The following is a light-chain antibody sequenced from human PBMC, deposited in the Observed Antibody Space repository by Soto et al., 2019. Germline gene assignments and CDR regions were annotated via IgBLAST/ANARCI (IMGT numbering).Light chain of an antibody. J-gene: IGLJ2*01. CDR1: SSNIGNND. CDR2: DHN. V-gene: IGLV1-51*01. CDR3: GTWDSSLSAVV. Sequence: QSVLTQPPSVSAAPGQKVTVSCSGSSSNIGNNDVSWYQQLPGTAPKLLIYDHNKRPSGIPDRFSGSKSGTSATLGITGLQTGDEADYYCGTWDSSLSAVVFGGGTKLTVL.